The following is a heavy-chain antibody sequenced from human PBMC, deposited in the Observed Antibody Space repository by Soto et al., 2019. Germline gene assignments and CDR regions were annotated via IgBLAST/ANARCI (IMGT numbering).Heavy chain of an antibody. D-gene: IGHD4-4*01. J-gene: IGHJ6*02. V-gene: IGHV1-69*12. Sequence: QVQLVQSGAEMKEPGSSVKVSCKTSGGTFSSSAISWLRQAPGQGLEWMGGIIPLFRTPDYAQKVQGRVTIAADESTSTAYMELSSLRSEDTAVYYCARDNDRLQLGGNYDYSLDVWGQGTTITVSS. CDR1: GGTFSSSA. CDR2: IIPLFRTP. CDR3: ARDNDRLQLGGNYDYSLDV.